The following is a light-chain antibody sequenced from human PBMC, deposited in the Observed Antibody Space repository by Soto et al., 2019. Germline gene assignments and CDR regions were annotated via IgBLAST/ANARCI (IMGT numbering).Light chain of an antibody. CDR3: QSYDTSLRAYV. V-gene: IGLV1-40*01. CDR1: TSNIGADYH. Sequence: QSVLTQPPSVSGAPGQRVTIFCTGSTSNIGADYHVHWYRQLPGTAPRLLIYGNTNRHSGVPGRFSGSKSGTSASLAITGLQAEDEGNYYSQSYDTSLRAYVFGTGTKVTVL. J-gene: IGLJ1*01. CDR2: GNT.